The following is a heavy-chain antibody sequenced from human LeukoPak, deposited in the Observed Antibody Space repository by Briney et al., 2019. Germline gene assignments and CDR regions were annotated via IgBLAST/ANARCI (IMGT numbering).Heavy chain of an antibody. CDR1: GFTFSIAW. CDR2: IKSNSNGGTA. J-gene: IGHJ4*02. V-gene: IGHV3-15*01. D-gene: IGHD5-24*01. CDR3: TTDLRWEEEPFDY. Sequence: GESLRLSCAASGFTFSIAWMSWVRQAPGKGLEWVGRIKSNSNGGTADYAAPVKGRFTISRDDSKNTLYLEMNSLKTDDTAVYYCTTDLRWEEEPFDYWGQGTLVTVSS.